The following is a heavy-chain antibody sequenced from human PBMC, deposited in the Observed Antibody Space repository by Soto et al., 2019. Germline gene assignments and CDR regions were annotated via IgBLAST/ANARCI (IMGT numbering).Heavy chain of an antibody. CDR1: GGSISSGGYS. V-gene: IGHV4-30-2*01. D-gene: IGHD5-12*01. CDR2: IYHSGST. Sequence: QLQLQESGSGLVKPSQTLSLTCAVSGGSISSGGYSWSWIRQPPGKGLEWIGYIYHSGSTYYNPSLKSRVTISVDRSKNQFSLKLSSVTAADTAVYYCARETVEMATIESRGAFDIWGQGTMVTVSS. J-gene: IGHJ3*02. CDR3: ARETVEMATIESRGAFDI.